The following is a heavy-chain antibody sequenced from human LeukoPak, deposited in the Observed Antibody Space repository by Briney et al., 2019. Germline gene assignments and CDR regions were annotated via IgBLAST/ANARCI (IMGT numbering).Heavy chain of an antibody. CDR2: ISSSSSYI. V-gene: IGHV3-21*01. D-gene: IGHD2-2*01. Sequence: GGSLRLSCAASGFTFSSYSMNWVRQAPGKGLEWVSSISSSSSYIYYADSVKGRFTISRDNAKNSLYLQMNSMRAEDTAVYYCARVVPAAEGLSWGQGTLVTVSS. J-gene: IGHJ4*02. CDR1: GFTFSSYS. CDR3: ARVVPAAEGLS.